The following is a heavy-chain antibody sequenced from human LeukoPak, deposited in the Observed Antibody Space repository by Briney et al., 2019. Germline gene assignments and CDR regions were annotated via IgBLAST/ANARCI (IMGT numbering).Heavy chain of an antibody. CDR2: IYSGGST. CDR1: GFTFSSYA. Sequence: PGGSLRLSCAASGFTFSSYAMSWVLQAPGKGLEWVSVIYSGGSTYYADSVKGRFTISRDNSKNTLYLQMNSLRAEDTAVYYCAAEITYYYDSSGYYPDYWGQGTLVTVSS. J-gene: IGHJ4*02. CDR3: AAEITYYYDSSGYYPDY. V-gene: IGHV3-53*01. D-gene: IGHD3-22*01.